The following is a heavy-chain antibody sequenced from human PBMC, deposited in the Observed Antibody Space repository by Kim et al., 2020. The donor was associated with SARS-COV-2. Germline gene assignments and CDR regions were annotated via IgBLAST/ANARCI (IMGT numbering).Heavy chain of an antibody. V-gene: IGHV3-30-3*01. CDR3: ARERVGLLWFGEERAIDY. D-gene: IGHD3-10*01. CDR1: GFTFSSYA. Sequence: GGSLRLSCAASGFTFSSYAMHWVRQAPGKGLEWVAVISYDGSNKYYADSVKGRFTISRDNSKNTLYLQMNSLRAEDTAVYYCARERVGLLWFGEERAIDYWGQGTLVTVSS. CDR2: ISYDGSNK. J-gene: IGHJ4*02.